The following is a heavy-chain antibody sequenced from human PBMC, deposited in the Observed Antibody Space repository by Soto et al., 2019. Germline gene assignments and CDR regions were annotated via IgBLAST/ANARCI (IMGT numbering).Heavy chain of an antibody. D-gene: IGHD1-7*01. J-gene: IGHJ3*02. Sequence: GGSLRLSCAASGFTLSTYAMHWVRQAPGKGLEWVAVISHDGRNNYYADSVKGRFTISRDNSKSTLSLQMNSLRPEDTAAYYCARRARTATTNWGAFDIWGQGTMVTVSS. CDR1: GFTLSTYA. V-gene: IGHV3-30*04. CDR3: ARRARTATTNWGAFDI. CDR2: ISHDGRNN.